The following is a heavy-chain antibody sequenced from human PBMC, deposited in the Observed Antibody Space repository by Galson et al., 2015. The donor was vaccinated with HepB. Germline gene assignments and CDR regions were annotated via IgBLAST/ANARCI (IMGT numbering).Heavy chain of an antibody. CDR1: GYSFSNYW. Sequence: QSGAEVKKPGESLRISCKGSGYSFSNYWISWVRQMPGKGLEWMGKIDPSDSYTNYSPSFRGHVTISADQSISTAYLEWSSLNASDTAIYYCARPLGVRGIIIYGLNVWGQGTTVTVSS. D-gene: IGHD3-10*01. CDR2: IDPSDSYT. CDR3: ARPLGVRGIIIYGLNV. V-gene: IGHV5-10-1*01. J-gene: IGHJ6*02.